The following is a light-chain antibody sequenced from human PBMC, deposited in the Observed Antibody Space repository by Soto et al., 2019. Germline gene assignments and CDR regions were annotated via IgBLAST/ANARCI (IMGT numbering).Light chain of an antibody. CDR1: QSVLYRSDNKNY. CDR2: WAS. V-gene: IGKV4-1*01. CDR3: QQYYSTPLT. J-gene: IGKJ4*01. Sequence: DIVMTQSPDSLAVSLGERATINCKSSQSVLYRSDNKNYLAWYQQRPGQSPKLLIYWASTRESGVPDRFSGSGSGTDFTLTISSLQAEDVAVYYCQQYYSTPLTFAGGTKVEIK.